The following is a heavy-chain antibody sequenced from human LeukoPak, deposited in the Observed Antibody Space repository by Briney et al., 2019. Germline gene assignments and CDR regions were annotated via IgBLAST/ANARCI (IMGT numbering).Heavy chain of an antibody. CDR3: AREGGFCRPLDY. CDR2: VHLDGRT. Sequence: SETLSLTCGVSGGSVTSTNWWTLVRQPPGKGLEWIGEVHLDGRTNYNPSLKSRLTMSVDLSENHVSLKLTSVTAADTAVYYCAREGGFCRPLDYSGQGTLVTVSS. CDR1: GGSVTSTNW. D-gene: IGHD3-3*01. V-gene: IGHV4-4*02. J-gene: IGHJ4*02.